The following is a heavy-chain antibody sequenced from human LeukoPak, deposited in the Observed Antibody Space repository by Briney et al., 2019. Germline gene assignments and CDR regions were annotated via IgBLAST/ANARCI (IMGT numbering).Heavy chain of an antibody. CDR2: IKSDGTGI. J-gene: IGHJ4*02. D-gene: IGHD3-3*01. CDR1: GFTFSNYW. CDR3: VRGQTIDY. V-gene: IGHV3-74*01. Sequence: PGGSLTLSCTPSGFTFSNYWMYWVRHAPGKGLMWVSRIKSDGTGITYTDSVEGRFTISRDNAKNTLYLQMNSLRDEDTAVYYCVRGQTIDYWGQGTLVTVSS.